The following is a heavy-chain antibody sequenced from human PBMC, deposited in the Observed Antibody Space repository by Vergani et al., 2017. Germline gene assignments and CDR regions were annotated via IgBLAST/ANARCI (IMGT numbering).Heavy chain of an antibody. D-gene: IGHD6-13*01. CDR1: VGSISSYY. J-gene: IGHJ3*02. CDR2: IYYSGST. V-gene: IGHV4-59*01. Sequence: QVQLQESGPGLVKPSETLSLTCTVSVGSISSYYWSWIRQPPGKGLEWIGYIYYSGSTNYNPSLKSRVTISVDTSKNQFSLKLSSVTAADTAVYYCARDSISLIAAAGNDAFDIWGQGTMVTVSS. CDR3: ARDSISLIAAAGNDAFDI.